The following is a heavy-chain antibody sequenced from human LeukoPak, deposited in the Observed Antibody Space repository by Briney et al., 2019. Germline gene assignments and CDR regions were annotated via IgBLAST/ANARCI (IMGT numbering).Heavy chain of an antibody. Sequence: GGSLRLSCAASGFTFSRYAMSWVRQAQGKGLELVSAISGSDGSTYYADSAKDRFTISRDSSKNTLYLQMNSLRAEDTAVYYCAKGGSYFDILTGYYRPYYYMDVWGKGTTVTVSS. CDR1: GFTFSRYA. CDR3: AKGGSYFDILTGYYRPYYYMDV. CDR2: ISGSDGST. J-gene: IGHJ6*03. D-gene: IGHD3-9*01. V-gene: IGHV3-23*01.